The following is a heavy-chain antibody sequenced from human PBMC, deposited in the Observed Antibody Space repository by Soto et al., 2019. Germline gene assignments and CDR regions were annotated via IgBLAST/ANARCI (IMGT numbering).Heavy chain of an antibody. Sequence: PEGSLRLSCAASGFTFTNSWMSWVRQAPGKGLEWVASMKEDGSEKYYVDSVKGRFTISRDNAKNSVHLQMNSLRAEDTAVFYCALYARAGYWGQGTLVTVSS. D-gene: IGHD2-8*01. CDR1: GFTFTNSW. J-gene: IGHJ4*02. V-gene: IGHV3-7*01. CDR2: MKEDGSEK. CDR3: ALYARAGY.